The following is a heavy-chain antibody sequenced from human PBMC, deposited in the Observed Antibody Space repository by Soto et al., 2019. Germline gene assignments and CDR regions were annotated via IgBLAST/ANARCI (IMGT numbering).Heavy chain of an antibody. J-gene: IGHJ4*02. V-gene: IGHV1-8*01. CDR2: VSPNSAST. D-gene: IGHD6-6*01. CDR3: ARGGYSSSWEFDF. CDR1: GYTFTTYD. Sequence: QVQLVQSGAEVRKPGASVRVSCKASGYTFTTYDINWVRQATGQGLEWMGWVSPNSASTGFAQKFHGRITMTTNTTITTAYMELTSLRPDDSAAYFCARGGYSSSWEFDFWGPGTLVTVS.